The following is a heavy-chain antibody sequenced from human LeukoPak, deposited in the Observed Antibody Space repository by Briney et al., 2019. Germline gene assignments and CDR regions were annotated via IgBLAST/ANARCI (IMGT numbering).Heavy chain of an antibody. V-gene: IGHV3-7*01. CDR3: ARRKGVNYYGMDV. Sequence: PGGSLRLSCAASGFTFSSYWMSWVRQAPGKGLEWVANIKQDGSEKYYVDSVKGRFTISRDNAKNSLYLQMNSLRAEDTAVYYCARRKGVNYYGMDVWGQGTTVTVSS. CDR1: GFTFSSYW. J-gene: IGHJ6*02. D-gene: IGHD1-14*01. CDR2: IKQDGSEK.